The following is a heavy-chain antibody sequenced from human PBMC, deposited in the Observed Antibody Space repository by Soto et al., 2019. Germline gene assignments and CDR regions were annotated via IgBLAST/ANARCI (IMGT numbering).Heavy chain of an antibody. CDR1: RFNYRGYV. Sequence: GRDRILYCASFRFNYRGYVMNSVRQATGKGLECVSTSNDNVGVIYYANAVKSRSTISRDNSEITLYLQMSSVRAEDTSVYHCAKAVELTTISGTLKYFDYWGPGTLVTVSS. J-gene: IGHJ4*02. CDR3: AKAVELTTISGTLKYFDY. V-gene: IGHV3-23*01. D-gene: IGHD4-4*01. CDR2: SNDNVGVI.